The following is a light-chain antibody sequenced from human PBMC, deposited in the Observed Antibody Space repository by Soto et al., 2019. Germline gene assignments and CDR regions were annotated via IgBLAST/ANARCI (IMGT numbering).Light chain of an antibody. CDR1: QSVSDW. CDR2: KAS. V-gene: IGKV1-5*03. CDR3: QQYNTFSPYT. Sequence: DIQMTQSPSTLSASVGDRVTLTCRASQSVSDWLAWYQQKPGKAPKVLIYKASNLESGVPSGFSGSGSGTEFTLTISSLQPDDSATYYCQQYNTFSPYTFGQGTKLEIK. J-gene: IGKJ2*01.